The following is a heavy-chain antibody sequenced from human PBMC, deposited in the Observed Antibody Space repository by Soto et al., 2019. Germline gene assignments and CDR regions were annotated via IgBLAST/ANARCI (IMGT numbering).Heavy chain of an antibody. CDR1: GGTFSSYA. CDR2: IIPIFGTA. D-gene: IGHD3-16*01. V-gene: IGHV1-69*13. Sequence: ASVKVSCKASGGTFSSYAISWVRQAPGQGLEWMGGIIPIFGTANYAQKFQGRVTITADESTSTAYMELSSLRSEDTAVYYCARELTLRDYFDYWGQGTLVTVSS. CDR3: ARELTLRDYFDY. J-gene: IGHJ4*02.